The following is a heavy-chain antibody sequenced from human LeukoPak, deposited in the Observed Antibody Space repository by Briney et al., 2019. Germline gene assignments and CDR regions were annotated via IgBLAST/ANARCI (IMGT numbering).Heavy chain of an antibody. D-gene: IGHD5-18*01. V-gene: IGHV3-73*01. CDR1: GFTFSGSA. Sequence: GGSLRLSCAASGFTFSGSAMHWVRQASGKGLEWVGRIRSKANSYASAYAASVKGRFTISRDRSKNTAYLQMNSLKTEDTAVYYCTRGNSYGFFDYWGQGTLVTVSS. CDR2: IRSKANSYAS. J-gene: IGHJ4*02. CDR3: TRGNSYGFFDY.